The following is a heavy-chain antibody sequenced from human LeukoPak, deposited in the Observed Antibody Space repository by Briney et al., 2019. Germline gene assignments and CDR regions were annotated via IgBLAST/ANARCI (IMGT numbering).Heavy chain of an antibody. V-gene: IGHV5-51*01. CDR2: IYPGDCDT. CDR3: ARRGEAMDPFDY. CDR1: GYSFTSYW. D-gene: IGHD5-18*01. J-gene: IGHJ4*02. Sequence: GGALRSYFKGAGYSFTSYWIRWGRRKAGKGGEWMGIIYPGDCDTRYSPSFQGHVTISADKSINTAYLQWSSLKASDTAIYYCARRGEAMDPFDYWGRGTLVTVSS.